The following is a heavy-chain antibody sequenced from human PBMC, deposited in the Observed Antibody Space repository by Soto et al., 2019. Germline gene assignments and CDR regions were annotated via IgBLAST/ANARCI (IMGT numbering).Heavy chain of an antibody. V-gene: IGHV4-30-4*01. CDR1: GGSISSGDYY. CDR2: IYYSGNT. Sequence: SETLSLTCTVSGGSISSGDYYWSWIRQPPGKGLERIGYIYYSGNTYYNPSLKSRLTISVDRSQNQFSLMLSSVTAADTAVYYCSRLRSGSSRYYYYGMEVWGQGTTVTVSS. CDR3: SRLRSGSSRYYYYGMEV. D-gene: IGHD1-26*01. J-gene: IGHJ6*02.